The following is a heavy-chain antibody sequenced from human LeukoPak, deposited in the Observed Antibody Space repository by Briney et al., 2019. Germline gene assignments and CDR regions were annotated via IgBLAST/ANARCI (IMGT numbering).Heavy chain of an antibody. V-gene: IGHV4-59*01. CDR1: GGSISSYY. CDR3: ARDDAFDI. Sequence: RSSETLSLTCTVSGGSISSYYWSRIRQPPGKGLEWIGYIYYSGSTNYNPSLKSRVTISVDTSKNQFSLKLSSVTAADTAVYYCARDDAFDIWGQGTMVTVSS. CDR2: IYYSGST. J-gene: IGHJ3*02.